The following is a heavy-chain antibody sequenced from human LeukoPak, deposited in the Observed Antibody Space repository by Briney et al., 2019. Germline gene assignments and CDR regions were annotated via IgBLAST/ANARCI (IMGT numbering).Heavy chain of an antibody. CDR2: IYYSGST. Sequence: SETLSLTCTVSGGSISSYYWSWIRQPPGKGLEWIGYIYYSGSTNYNPSLKSRVTISVDTSKNQFSLKLSSVTAADTAVYYCARGVATIDYWGQGTLVTVSS. CDR3: ARGVATIDY. D-gene: IGHD5-12*01. V-gene: IGHV4-59*01. J-gene: IGHJ4*02. CDR1: GGSISSYY.